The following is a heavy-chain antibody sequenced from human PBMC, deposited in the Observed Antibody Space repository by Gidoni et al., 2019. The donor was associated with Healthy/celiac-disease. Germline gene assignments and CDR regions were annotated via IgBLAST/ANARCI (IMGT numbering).Heavy chain of an antibody. Sequence: QVQLQESGPGLVKPSQTLSLTCPVPGGSIRSGGYSRSWIRQHPGKGLEWIGYIYYSGSTYYNPSLKSRVTISVDTSKNQFSLKLSSVTAADTAVYYCARDKALHTIFGVVVGAFDIWGQGTMVTVSS. J-gene: IGHJ3*02. CDR2: IYYSGST. CDR1: GGSIRSGGYS. V-gene: IGHV4-31*03. D-gene: IGHD3-3*01. CDR3: ARDKALHTIFGVVVGAFDI.